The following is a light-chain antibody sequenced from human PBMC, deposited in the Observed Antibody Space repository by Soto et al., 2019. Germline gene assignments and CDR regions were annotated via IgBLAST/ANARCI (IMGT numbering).Light chain of an antibody. CDR3: SSYTSSSPYV. CDR1: SSDVGAYTS. Sequence: QSVLTQPASVSGSPGQSITISCTGTSSDVGAYTSVSWYQQHPGKAPKLIIYEVSNRPPGVSTRFSGSKSASTASLTISGLQAEDEADYYCSSYTSSSPYVFGTGTRSPS. J-gene: IGLJ1*01. CDR2: EVS. V-gene: IGLV2-14*01.